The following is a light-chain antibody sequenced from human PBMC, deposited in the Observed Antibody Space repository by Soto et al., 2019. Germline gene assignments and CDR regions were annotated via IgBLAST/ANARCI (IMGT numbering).Light chain of an antibody. Sequence: QSVLTQPASVSGSPGQSITISCTGTSSDVGSYNYVSWYQQHPGKAPKLMIYEVSNRPSGVSDRFSGSKSGNTASLTISGLQAEDEADYYCSSYTSPATRVFGGGTKVTVL. CDR2: EVS. J-gene: IGLJ3*02. CDR1: SSDVGSYNY. V-gene: IGLV2-14*01. CDR3: SSYTSPATRV.